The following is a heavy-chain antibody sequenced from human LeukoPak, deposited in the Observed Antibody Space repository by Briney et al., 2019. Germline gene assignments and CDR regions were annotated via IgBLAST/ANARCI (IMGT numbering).Heavy chain of an antibody. CDR3: AGEGHRPTFDY. J-gene: IGHJ4*02. CDR1: GFTFDDFG. Sequence: GGSLRLSCAASGFTFDDFGMSWVRQAPGKGLEWVSGITWNADNTGYADSVKGRFTISRDNAKNSLYLQMNSLRAEDTALYYCAGEGHRPTFDYWGQGALVTVSS. CDR2: ITWNADNT. V-gene: IGHV3-20*04. D-gene: IGHD1-26*01.